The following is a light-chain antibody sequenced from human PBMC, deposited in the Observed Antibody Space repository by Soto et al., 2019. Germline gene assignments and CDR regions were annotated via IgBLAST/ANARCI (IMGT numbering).Light chain of an antibody. Sequence: QSALIQPPSASGSPGQSVTISCTGTSSDVGGYNYVYWYQQYPGKAPKLMIYEVTQRAAGVPGRFSGTKSGNTASLTVSGRQADDEADYYCSSYAGSSNVFGTGTKLTVL. CDR2: EVT. J-gene: IGLJ1*01. CDR3: SSYAGSSNV. V-gene: IGLV2-8*01. CDR1: SSDVGGYNY.